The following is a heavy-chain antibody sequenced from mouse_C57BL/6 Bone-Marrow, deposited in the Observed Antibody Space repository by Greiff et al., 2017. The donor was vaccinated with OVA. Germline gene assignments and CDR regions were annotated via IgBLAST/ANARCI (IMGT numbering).Heavy chain of an antibody. Sequence: QVQLQQSGAELARPGASVKLSCKASGYTFTSYGISWVKQRTGQGLEWIGEIYPRSGNTYYTEKFKGKATLTADKSSSTAYMELRSLTSEDSAVYFCAREGNSNYLDFDYWGQGTTLTVSS. J-gene: IGHJ2*01. CDR1: GYTFTSYG. V-gene: IGHV1-81*01. CDR3: AREGNSNYLDFDY. CDR2: IYPRSGNT. D-gene: IGHD2-5*01.